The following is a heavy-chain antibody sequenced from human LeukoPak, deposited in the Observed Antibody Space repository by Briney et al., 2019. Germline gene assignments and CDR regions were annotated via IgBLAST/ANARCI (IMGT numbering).Heavy chain of an antibody. CDR1: GFTFSSYS. D-gene: IGHD2-15*01. V-gene: IGHV3-48*04. CDR3: ARPSGGSCYTCPLDY. Sequence: GGSLRLSCAASGFTFSSYSMNWVRQAPGKGLEWVSYISSSSSTIYYADSVKGRFTISRDNAKNSLYLQMNSLRAEDTAVYYCARPSGGSCYTCPLDYWGQGTLVTVSS. J-gene: IGHJ4*02. CDR2: ISSSSSTI.